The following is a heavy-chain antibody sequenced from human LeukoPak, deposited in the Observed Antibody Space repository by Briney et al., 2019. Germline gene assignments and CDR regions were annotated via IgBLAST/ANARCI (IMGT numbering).Heavy chain of an antibody. CDR2: IYSGGST. J-gene: IGHJ4*02. CDR1: WFTVSSNS. D-gene: IGHD1-26*01. Sequence: GGSLRLSCAASWFTVSSNSMSWVRQAPGKGLEWVSLIYSGGSTYYADSVKGRFTISRDNSKNTLYLQMNSLRAEDTAVYYCARGGSYASFGFDYWGQGTLVTVSS. CDR3: ARGGSYASFGFDY. V-gene: IGHV3-53*01.